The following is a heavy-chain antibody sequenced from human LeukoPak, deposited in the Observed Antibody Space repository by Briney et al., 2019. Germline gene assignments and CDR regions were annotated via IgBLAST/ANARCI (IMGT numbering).Heavy chain of an antibody. D-gene: IGHD2-2*01. Sequence: GGSLRLSCAASGFTFSSYAMSWVRQAPGKGLEWVSSSSGSGGSTYYTDSVKGRFTISRDNSKNTLHLRMNSLRAEDTAVYYCAKGVVPAAYRYYFDYWGQGTLVTVSS. CDR2: SSGSGGST. CDR3: AKGVVPAAYRYYFDY. J-gene: IGHJ4*02. CDR1: GFTFSSYA. V-gene: IGHV3-23*01.